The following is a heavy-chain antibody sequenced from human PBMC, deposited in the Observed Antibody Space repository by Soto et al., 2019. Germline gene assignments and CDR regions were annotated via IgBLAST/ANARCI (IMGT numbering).Heavy chain of an antibody. Sequence: PSEPLSLPYTVSDGSTINYYGNWNLQTAEKRLEWIGRVPSTGSTYYNPSLKSRVTMSVDTSKNQVSLNLTSVTAADTAVYYCARGVPAAGTDWFDPWGQGTLVTVSS. V-gene: IGHV4-4*07. J-gene: IGHJ5*02. CDR2: VPSTGST. CDR1: DGSTINYY. D-gene: IGHD6-13*01. CDR3: ARGVPAAGTDWFDP.